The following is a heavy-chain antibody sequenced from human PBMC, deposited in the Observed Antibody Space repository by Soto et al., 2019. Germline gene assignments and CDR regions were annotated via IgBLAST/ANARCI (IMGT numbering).Heavy chain of an antibody. CDR1: GGSISSGGYY. D-gene: IGHD3-10*01. V-gene: IGHV4-31*03. Sequence: PSETLSLTCTVSGGSISSGGYYWSWVRQHPGKGLEWIGYIYYSGSTYYNPSLKSRVTISVDTSKNQFSLKLSSVTAADTAVYYCARAGKLTLRAFDIWGQGTMVTVSS. J-gene: IGHJ3*02. CDR2: IYYSGST. CDR3: ARAGKLTLRAFDI.